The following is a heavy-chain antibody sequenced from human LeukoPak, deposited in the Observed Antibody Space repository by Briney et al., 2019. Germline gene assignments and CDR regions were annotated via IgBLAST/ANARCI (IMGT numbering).Heavy chain of an antibody. Sequence: KPSETLSLTCTVSGGSISSYYWSWIRQPPGKGLEWIGYIYYIGSTNYNPSLKSRVTISVDTSKNQFSLKLSSVTAADTAVYYCASAVAGTTSYWYFDLWGRGTLVTVSS. CDR1: GGSISSYY. CDR3: ASAVAGTTSYWYFDL. V-gene: IGHV4-59*08. CDR2: IYYIGST. J-gene: IGHJ2*01. D-gene: IGHD6-19*01.